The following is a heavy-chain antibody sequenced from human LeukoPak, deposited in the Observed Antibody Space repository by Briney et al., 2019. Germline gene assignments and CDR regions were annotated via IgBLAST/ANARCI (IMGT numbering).Heavy chain of an antibody. CDR3: ARDGEVTTVTIDY. Sequence: PGGSLRLSCAASGFTFSSYGMHWVRQAPGKGLEWVAVIWYDGSNKYYADSVKGRFTISRDNSKNTLYLQMNSLRAEDTAVYYCARDGEVTTVTIDYWGQGSLVTVSS. J-gene: IGHJ4*02. D-gene: IGHD4-17*01. V-gene: IGHV3-33*01. CDR1: GFTFSSYG. CDR2: IWYDGSNK.